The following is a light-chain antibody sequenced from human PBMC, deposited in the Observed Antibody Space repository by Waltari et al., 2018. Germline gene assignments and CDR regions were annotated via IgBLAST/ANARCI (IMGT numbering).Light chain of an antibody. Sequence: AIRMTQSPASLSASTGDRVTISCRASQGVSTYLAWYQQKPGKAPSLLIYASSTLESGVPSKFIGSGSGTDFTLTISCLQSEDFATYYCQQYHTYPWTFGQGTKVEI. V-gene: IGKV1-8*01. CDR3: QQYHTYPWT. CDR1: QGVSTY. J-gene: IGKJ1*01. CDR2: ASS.